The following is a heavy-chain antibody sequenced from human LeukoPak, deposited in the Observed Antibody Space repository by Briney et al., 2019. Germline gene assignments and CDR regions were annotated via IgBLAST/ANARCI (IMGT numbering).Heavy chain of an antibody. V-gene: IGHV3-53*01. Sequence: GGSLRLSCAASGFTVSSNYMSWVRQAPGKGLEWVSVIYSGGSTYYVDSVKGRFTISRDNSKNTLYLQMNSLRAEDTAVYYCARAYSSSSHYYGMDVWGQGTTVTVSS. CDR3: ARAYSSSSHYYGMDV. CDR1: GFTVSSNY. J-gene: IGHJ6*02. CDR2: IYSGGST. D-gene: IGHD6-6*01.